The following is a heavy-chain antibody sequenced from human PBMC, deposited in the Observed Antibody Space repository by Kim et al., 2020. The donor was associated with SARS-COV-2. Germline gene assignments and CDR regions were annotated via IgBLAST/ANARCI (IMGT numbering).Heavy chain of an antibody. Sequence: GGSLRLSCAASGFTFDDYTMHWVRQAPGKGLEWVSLISWDGGSTYYADSVKGGFTISRDNSKNSLYLQMNSLRTEDTALYYCAKEKNYDILTGYPAPFDYWGQGTLVTVSS. CDR1: GFTFDDYT. J-gene: IGHJ4*02. D-gene: IGHD3-9*01. V-gene: IGHV3-43*01. CDR3: AKEKNYDILTGYPAPFDY. CDR2: ISWDGGST.